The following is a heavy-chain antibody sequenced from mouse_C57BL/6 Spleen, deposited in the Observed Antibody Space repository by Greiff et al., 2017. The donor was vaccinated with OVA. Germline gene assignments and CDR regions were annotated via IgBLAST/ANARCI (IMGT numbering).Heavy chain of an antibody. Sequence: EVKLQESGPGLVKPSQSLSLTCSVTGYSITSGYYWNWIRQFPGNKLEWMGYISYDGSNNYNPSLKNRISITRDTSKNQFFLKLNSVTTEDTATYYCATGGYFDVWGTGTTVTVSS. CDR3: ATGGYFDV. J-gene: IGHJ1*03. V-gene: IGHV3-6*01. CDR2: ISYDGSN. CDR1: GYSITSGYY.